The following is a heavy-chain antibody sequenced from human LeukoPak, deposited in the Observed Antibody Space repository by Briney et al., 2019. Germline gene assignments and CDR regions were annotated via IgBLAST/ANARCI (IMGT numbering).Heavy chain of an antibody. J-gene: IGHJ6*02. CDR2: ISAYNGNT. Sequence: ASVKVSCKASGYTFTSYGISWVRQARGQGLEWMGWISAYNGNTNYARKLQGRVTMTTDTSTSTAYMELRSLRSDDTAVYYCARAPSDYGGNWVRMDYYYYYGMDVWGQGTTVTVSS. CDR1: GYTFTSYG. CDR3: ARAPSDYGGNWVRMDYYYYYGMDV. D-gene: IGHD4-23*01. V-gene: IGHV1-18*01.